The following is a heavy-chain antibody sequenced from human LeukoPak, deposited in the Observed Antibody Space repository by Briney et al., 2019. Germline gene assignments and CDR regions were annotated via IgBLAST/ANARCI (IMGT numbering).Heavy chain of an antibody. V-gene: IGHV3-9*01. Sequence: GRSLRLSCTASGDNFASTTKHWVRQAPGKGLEWVSGISWNSGNIVYADSVKGRFTISRDSAKNSLFLQMNSLTPEDTALYYCVQDDVEKYDMLTDYFGDFDMWGQGTMVTVSA. CDR3: VQDDVEKYDMLTDYFGDFDM. CDR1: GDNFASTT. D-gene: IGHD3-9*01. J-gene: IGHJ3*02. CDR2: ISWNSGNI.